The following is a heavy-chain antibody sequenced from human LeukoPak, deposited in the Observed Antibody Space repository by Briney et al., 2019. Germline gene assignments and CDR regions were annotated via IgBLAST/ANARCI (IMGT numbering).Heavy chain of an antibody. D-gene: IGHD1-26*01. CDR3: ALGRSRGAFDI. J-gene: IGHJ3*02. Sequence: SETLSLTCTVSGGSISSSSYYWGWIRQPPGKGLEWIGSIYYSGSTYYNPSLKSRVTISVDTSKNQFSLKLSSVTAADTAVYYCALGRSRGAFDIWGQGTMVTVSS. V-gene: IGHV4-39*07. CDR1: GGSISSSSYY. CDR2: IYYSGST.